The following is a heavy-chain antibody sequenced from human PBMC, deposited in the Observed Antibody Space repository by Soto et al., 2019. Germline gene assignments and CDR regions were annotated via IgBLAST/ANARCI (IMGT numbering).Heavy chain of an antibody. D-gene: IGHD1-7*01. CDR2: IYYSGST. CDR3: ASKKRGSALGRTSH. CDR1: GGSISSSSYY. J-gene: IGHJ4*02. Sequence: PSETLSLTCTVSGGSISSSSYYWGWIRQPPGKGLEWIGSIYYSGSTYYNPSLKSRVTISVDTSKNQFSLKLSSVTAADTAVYYCASKKRGSALGRTSHWGQGTLVTVSS. V-gene: IGHV4-39*01.